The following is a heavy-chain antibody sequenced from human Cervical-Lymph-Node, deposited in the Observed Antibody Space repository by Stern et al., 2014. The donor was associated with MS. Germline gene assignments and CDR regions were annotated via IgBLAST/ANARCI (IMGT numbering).Heavy chain of an antibody. D-gene: IGHD3-22*01. CDR3: ARGITSIEGMGVYFDD. Sequence: VQLVQSGADVKKPGESLKISCQGSGYSFTNYWIGWVRQMPGKGLDWMGIIYPGDSETRYSPSFQGQVTMSADKSISTAYLQWRSLKASDTAIYYCARGITSIEGMGVYFDDWGQGTLVTVSS. CDR2: IYPGDSET. J-gene: IGHJ4*02. V-gene: IGHV5-51*03. CDR1: GYSFTNYW.